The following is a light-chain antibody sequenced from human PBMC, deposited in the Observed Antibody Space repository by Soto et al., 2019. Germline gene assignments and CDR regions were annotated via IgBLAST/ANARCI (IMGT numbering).Light chain of an antibody. Sequence: QSVLTQPPSASGTPGQRVTISCSGSSSNIGSNTVNWYQQLPGTAPKLLIYSNSQRPSGVPDRFSDSKSGTSASLAIRGLQSEDEADYYCSAWDDSLNGYVLGTGTKVTVL. CDR3: SAWDDSLNGYV. J-gene: IGLJ1*01. CDR1: SSNIGSNT. V-gene: IGLV1-44*01. CDR2: SNS.